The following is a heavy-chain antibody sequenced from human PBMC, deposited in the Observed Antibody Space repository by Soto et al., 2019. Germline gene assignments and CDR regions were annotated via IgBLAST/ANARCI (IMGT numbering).Heavy chain of an antibody. CDR1: GFTFSSYG. CDR2: IWYDGSNK. D-gene: IGHD6-13*01. J-gene: IGHJ4*02. V-gene: IGHV3-33*01. Sequence: VQLVESGGGVVQPGRSLRLSCAASGFTFSSYGMHWVRQAPGKGLEWVAVIWYDGSNKYYADSVKGRFTISRDNSKNTLYLQMNSLRAEDTAVYYCARDGYSSSLDYWGQGTLVTVSS. CDR3: ARDGYSSSLDY.